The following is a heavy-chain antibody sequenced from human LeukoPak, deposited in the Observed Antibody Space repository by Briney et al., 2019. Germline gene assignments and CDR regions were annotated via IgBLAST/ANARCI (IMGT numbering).Heavy chain of an antibody. J-gene: IGHJ4*02. Sequence: SETLPLTCAVNGGSSSGSYWSWIRQPPGMGLEWIGQISRRGNTNYNPSLKSRVTISVDTSKKQLSLKLSSVTAADTAVYYCASHGGYSFFNWGQGTLVTVSS. D-gene: IGHD3-22*01. CDR1: GGSSSGSY. CDR2: ISRRGNT. V-gene: IGHV4-34*01. CDR3: ASHGGYSFFN.